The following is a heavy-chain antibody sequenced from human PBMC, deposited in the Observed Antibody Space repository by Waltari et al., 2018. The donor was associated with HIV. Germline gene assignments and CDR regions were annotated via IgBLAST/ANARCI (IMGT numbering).Heavy chain of an antibody. CDR2: ISWNSGNI. V-gene: IGHV3-9*01. CDR1: GFTFDAYA. Sequence: EVQLVESGGGLVQPGGSLRLSCAASGFTFDAYALHWVRQAPGKGLEWVSGISWNSGNINYADSVKGRFTIARDNAKNSLYLQLNSLRAEDTALYYCAKDILYGSGSYIDDFYYVMDVWGQGTTVTVSS. CDR3: AKDILYGSGSYIDDFYYVMDV. J-gene: IGHJ6*02. D-gene: IGHD3-10*01.